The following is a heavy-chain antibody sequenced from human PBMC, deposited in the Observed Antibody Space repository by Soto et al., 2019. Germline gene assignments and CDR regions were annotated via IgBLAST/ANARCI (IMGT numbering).Heavy chain of an antibody. J-gene: IGHJ5*02. CDR3: ARNYYDSSGYYFNWFDP. CDR1: GGSVSSGRFY. V-gene: IGHV4-61*01. CDR2: IYHSGST. D-gene: IGHD3-22*01. Sequence: SETLSLTCTVSGGSVSSGRFYWSWIRQPPGKGLEWIGYIYHSGSTYYNPSLKSRVTISVDRSKNQFSLKLSSVTAADTAVYYCARNYYDSSGYYFNWFDPWGQGTLVTVSS.